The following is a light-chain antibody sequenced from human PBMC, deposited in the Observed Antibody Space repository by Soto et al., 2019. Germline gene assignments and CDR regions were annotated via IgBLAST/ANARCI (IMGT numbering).Light chain of an antibody. Sequence: QSALTQPRSVSGSPGQSVTISCTGTSSDAGGYNYVSWYQQHPGKAPKLMIYDVSKRPSGVPDRFSGSKSGNTASLTISGRQAEDEADYYCCSYAGSYSWVFGGGTKLTVL. CDR3: CSYAGSYSWV. CDR2: DVS. V-gene: IGLV2-11*01. J-gene: IGLJ3*02. CDR1: SSDAGGYNY.